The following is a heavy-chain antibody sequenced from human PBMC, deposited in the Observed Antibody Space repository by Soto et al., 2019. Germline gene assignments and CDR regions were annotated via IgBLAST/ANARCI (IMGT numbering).Heavy chain of an antibody. CDR2: ISPMFGAA. J-gene: IGHJ4*02. CDR1: GGTFNTYA. CDR3: AREVQVHTPAFVY. V-gene: IGHV1-69*19. Sequence: QVQLVQSGAEMKKPGSSVKVSCQSSGGTFNTYAMNWVRQAPGQGPEWMGDISPMFGAANYAPKFQGRVTITADESTGTSYMQLSSFTSADTALYFCAREVQVHTPAFVYWGQGTLVTVSS. D-gene: IGHD3-10*01.